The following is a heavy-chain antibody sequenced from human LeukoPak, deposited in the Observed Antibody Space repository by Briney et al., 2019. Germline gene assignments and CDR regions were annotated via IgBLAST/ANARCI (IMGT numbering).Heavy chain of an antibody. D-gene: IGHD3-3*01. CDR2: ISGSGATT. V-gene: IGHV3-23*01. Sequence: GGSLRLSCEASGFSFSGYAMGWVRQTPERGLEWVSIISGSGATTHYADSVKDRFTISRDNSKNTVYLEMLSLGADDTAVYYCAKADSVTYYDFWRHYMGVFFDSWGPGTLVTVTS. CDR1: GFSFSGYA. CDR3: AKADSVTYYDFWRHYMGVFFDS. J-gene: IGHJ4*02.